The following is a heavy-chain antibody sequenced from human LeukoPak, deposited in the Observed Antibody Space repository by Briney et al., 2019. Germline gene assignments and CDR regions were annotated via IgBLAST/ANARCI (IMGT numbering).Heavy chain of an antibody. D-gene: IGHD3-22*01. CDR2: ISWNSGSI. Sequence: GRSLRLSCAASGFTFDDYAMHWVRQAPGKGLEWVTGISWNSGSIGYADSVKGRFTISRDNAKNSLYLQMNSLRAEDMALYYCAKESSGYYDYPFDYWGRGTLVTVSS. CDR1: GFTFDDYA. V-gene: IGHV3-9*03. J-gene: IGHJ4*02. CDR3: AKESSGYYDYPFDY.